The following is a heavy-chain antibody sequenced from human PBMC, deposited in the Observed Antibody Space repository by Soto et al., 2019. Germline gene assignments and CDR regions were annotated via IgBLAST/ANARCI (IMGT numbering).Heavy chain of an antibody. CDR1: GGSFSGYY. Sequence: QVQLQQWGAGLLKPSETLSLTCAVYGGSFSGYYWTWIRQSPEKGLEWIGEVNHSGTTYYNPSLKTRVTIPVHTPKNQCSLKMSSVTAADTAVYYCARGIGYCSSINCYSSRRLRFDSWGQGTLVTVSS. CDR3: ARGIGYCSSINCYSSRRLRFDS. CDR2: VNHSGTT. D-gene: IGHD2-2*01. V-gene: IGHV4-34*01. J-gene: IGHJ4*02.